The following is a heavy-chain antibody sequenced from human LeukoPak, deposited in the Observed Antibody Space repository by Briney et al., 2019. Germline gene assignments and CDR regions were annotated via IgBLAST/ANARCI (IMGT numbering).Heavy chain of an antibody. CDR1: GFKFSDHY. CDR3: AKDHYYGSSHFDY. Sequence: GGSLRLSCAASGFKFSDHYIDWVRQAPGKGLEWVAFIRYDGSNKYYADSVKGRFTISRDNSKNTLYLQMNSLRAEDTAVYYCAKDHYYGSSHFDYWGQGTLVTVSS. J-gene: IGHJ4*02. CDR2: IRYDGSNK. D-gene: IGHD3-10*01. V-gene: IGHV3-30*02.